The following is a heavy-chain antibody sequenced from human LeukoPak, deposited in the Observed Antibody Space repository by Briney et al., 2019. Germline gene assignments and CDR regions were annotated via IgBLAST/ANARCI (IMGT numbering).Heavy chain of an antibody. D-gene: IGHD1-1*01. V-gene: IGHV3-13*01. J-gene: IGHJ6*03. CDR3: ARGPPRGKYYYMDV. Sequence: GGSLRLSCAASGSTFDDYGMSWVRQVPGKGLEWVSTIGTASDTYYPGSVEGRFTLSRDNAKNSLYLQMNSLTAGDTAVYYCARGPPRGKYYYMDVWGKGTTVTVSS. CDR2: IGTASDT. CDR1: GSTFDDYG.